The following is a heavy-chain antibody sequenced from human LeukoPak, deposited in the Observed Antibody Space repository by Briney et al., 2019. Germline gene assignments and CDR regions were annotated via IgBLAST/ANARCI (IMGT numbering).Heavy chain of an antibody. CDR2: IYYSGST. CDR1: GGSISSHY. D-gene: IGHD2-2*01. J-gene: IGHJ4*02. V-gene: IGHV4-59*11. CDR3: ARRQRYCSSTSCRPALDY. Sequence: SETLSLTCTVSGGSISSHYWSWIRQPPGKGLEWIGYIYYSGSTNYNPSLKSRVTISVDTSKNQFSLKLSSVTAADTAVYYCARRQRYCSSTSCRPALDYWGQGTLVTVPS.